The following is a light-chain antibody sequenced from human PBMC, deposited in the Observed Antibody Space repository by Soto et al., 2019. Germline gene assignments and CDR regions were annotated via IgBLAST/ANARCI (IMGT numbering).Light chain of an antibody. J-gene: IGKJ1*01. CDR1: QSISNY. CDR2: EAS. Sequence: DIQMTQPPSSLSASVGDRVTITCRASQSISNYLNWYLQKPGRAPKLLIYEASSLQSGVPSRFSGSGSGTHFTLTISSLQPEDFATYYCQQSYSTPPTFGQGTKVEIK. CDR3: QQSYSTPPT. V-gene: IGKV1-39*01.